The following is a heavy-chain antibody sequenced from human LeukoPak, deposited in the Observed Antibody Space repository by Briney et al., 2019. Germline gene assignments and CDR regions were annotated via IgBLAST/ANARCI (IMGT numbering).Heavy chain of an antibody. CDR2: ISAYNGNT. Sequence: GASVKVSCKASGYTFSGYYMHWVRQAPGQGLEWMGWISAYNGNTNYAQKLQGRVTMTTDTSTSTAYMELRSLRSDDTAVYYCARDSSLDPPYWGQGTLVTVSS. J-gene: IGHJ4*02. D-gene: IGHD2-15*01. CDR3: ARDSSLDPPY. V-gene: IGHV1-18*04. CDR1: GYTFSGYY.